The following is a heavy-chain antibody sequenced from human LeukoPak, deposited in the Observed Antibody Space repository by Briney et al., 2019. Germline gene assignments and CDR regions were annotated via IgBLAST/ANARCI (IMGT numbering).Heavy chain of an antibody. V-gene: IGHV1-2*02. CDR1: GYILTGYY. D-gene: IGHD2-21*02. J-gene: IGHJ4*02. CDR2: INPDNGGT. CDR3: ASWAGGHCGADCIRPYDY. Sequence: GASVKVSCKASGYILTGYYVHWVRQAPGQGLEWMGWINPDNGGTKYAQKFQGRVTMTRDTSISTAYMELSSLTSDDTAVYYCASWAGGHCGADCIRPYDYWGQGTLVTVSS.